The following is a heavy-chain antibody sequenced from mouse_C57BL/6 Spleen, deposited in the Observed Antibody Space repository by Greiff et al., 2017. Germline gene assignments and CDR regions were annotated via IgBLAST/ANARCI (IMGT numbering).Heavy chain of an antibody. CDR1: GYTFTDYE. CDR3: TGYGSSYFAY. Sequence: QVQLQQSGAELVRPGASVTLSCKASGYTFTDYEMHWVKQTPVHGLEWIGAIDPETGGTAYNQKFKGKAILTADKSSSTAYMEHRSLTSEDSAVYYCTGYGSSYFAYWGQGTLVTVSA. J-gene: IGHJ3*01. CDR2: IDPETGGT. V-gene: IGHV1-15*01. D-gene: IGHD1-1*01.